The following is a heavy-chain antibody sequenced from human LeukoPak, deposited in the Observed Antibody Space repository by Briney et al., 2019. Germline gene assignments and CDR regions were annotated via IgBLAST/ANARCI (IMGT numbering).Heavy chain of an antibody. Sequence: SETLSLTCTVSGGSINSYYWSWIRQPAGKGLEWIGRICSSGSTNYNPSLKSRVSMSVDTSKNQFSLKLTSVIAADTAVYYCARGGKATVVTMWGQGILVTVSS. V-gene: IGHV4-4*07. CDR2: ICSSGST. CDR3: ARGGKATVVTM. J-gene: IGHJ4*02. CDR1: GGSINSYY. D-gene: IGHD4-23*01.